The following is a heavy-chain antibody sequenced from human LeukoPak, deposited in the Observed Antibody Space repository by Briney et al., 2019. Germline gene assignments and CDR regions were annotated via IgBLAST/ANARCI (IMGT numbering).Heavy chain of an antibody. J-gene: IGHJ5*02. V-gene: IGHV3-7*01. Sequence: GGSLRLSCVVSGFRFSSFWMSWVRQAPGKGLEWVANINQDGGDKYYVDSVKGRINISRDNAKDSLHLQMDSLRAEDTAVYYCARVGSVDLKWFNPWGQGKMVTVSS. D-gene: IGHD3-3*01. CDR3: ARVGSVDLKWFNP. CDR2: INQDGGDK. CDR1: GFRFSSFW.